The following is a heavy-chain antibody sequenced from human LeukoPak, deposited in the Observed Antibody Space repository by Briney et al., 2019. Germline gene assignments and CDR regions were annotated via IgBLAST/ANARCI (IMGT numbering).Heavy chain of an antibody. D-gene: IGHD2-15*01. J-gene: IGHJ3*01. CDR2: IKHDGSEK. CDR3: ARDVGDCSGGARGVRGCSGGVWYDANDV. CDR1: GFTFSTKW. Sequence: GGSLRLSCAASGFTFSTKWMTWVRQAPGKGLEWVANIKHDGSEKNYVDSVKGRFTIFRDNAKNSLYLQMSSLRAEDTAVYYCARDVGDCSGGARGVRGCSGGVWYDANDVWDQGTKVTVSS. V-gene: IGHV3-7*01.